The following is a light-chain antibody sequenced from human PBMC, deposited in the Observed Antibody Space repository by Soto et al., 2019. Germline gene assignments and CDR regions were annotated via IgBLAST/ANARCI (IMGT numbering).Light chain of an antibody. CDR3: QQSHSPPHT. CDR2: GAS. J-gene: IGKJ1*01. CDR1: QTITSY. Sequence: DIQMTQSPSSLSASVGDRVTITCPASQTITSYLNWYHQKPGKAPKLLIYGASKLQSGVPSRFSGSGSGTDFTLTISSLQPEDFATYYCQQSHSPPHTFGQGTKVEVK. V-gene: IGKV1-39*01.